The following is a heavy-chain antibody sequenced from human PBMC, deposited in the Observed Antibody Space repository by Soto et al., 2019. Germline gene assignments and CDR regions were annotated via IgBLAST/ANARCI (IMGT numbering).Heavy chain of an antibody. Sequence: EVQLLESGGGLLQPGGSLRLSCAASGFTFSSYAMSWVRQAPGKGLEWVSGMSGNGGSAYYADSGKGRFTISRDNSKKTPYLQMNSLRAEDTAVYYCAKGPIFGVENIYDYWGQGTLVTVSS. CDR3: AKGPIFGVENIYDY. CDR2: MSGNGGSA. J-gene: IGHJ4*02. CDR1: GFTFSSYA. V-gene: IGHV3-23*01. D-gene: IGHD3-3*01.